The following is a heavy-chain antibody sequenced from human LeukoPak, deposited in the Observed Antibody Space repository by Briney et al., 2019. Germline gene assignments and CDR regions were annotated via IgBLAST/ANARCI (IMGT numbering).Heavy chain of an antibody. CDR1: GGSISGYY. Sequence: PSETLSLTCTVSGGSISGYYWTWTRQPPGKGLEWIGYVFYIGSTNYNPSLKSRVTISLDTSKNQFSLKLTSVTAADTAVYYCARQDSSGWLFDYWGQGTLVTVSS. CDR2: VFYIGST. J-gene: IGHJ4*02. V-gene: IGHV4-59*01. D-gene: IGHD6-19*01. CDR3: ARQDSSGWLFDY.